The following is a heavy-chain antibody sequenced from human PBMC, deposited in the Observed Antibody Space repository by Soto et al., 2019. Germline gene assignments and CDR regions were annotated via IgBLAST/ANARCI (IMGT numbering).Heavy chain of an antibody. V-gene: IGHV1-18*01. CDR2: ISAYNGNT. D-gene: IGHD3-22*01. CDR3: AKTSIVDTFIVYYFDY. CDR1: GYTFTTYA. Sequence: QVQLVQSGGEVKKPGASVKVSCKASGYTFTTYAIAWVRQAPGQGLEWMGWISAYNGNTNYAQKLQGRVTMTTDTSTITAYMELRSLSSDDTAVYYCAKTSIVDTFIVYYFDYWGQGTLVTVSS. J-gene: IGHJ4*02.